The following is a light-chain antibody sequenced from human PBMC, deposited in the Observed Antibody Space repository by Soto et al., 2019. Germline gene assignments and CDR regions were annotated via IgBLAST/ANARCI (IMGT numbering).Light chain of an antibody. CDR3: SSYTTVSTYV. Sequence: SVLTPPPSASGSPGQSVTLSCTGNSRDVGGYNYVSWYQQHPGKAPKLMIYDVRNRPSGVSNRFSGSKSVNTASLTISGLQAEDEADYYCSSYTTVSTYVFGTGTKAPS. J-gene: IGLJ1*01. V-gene: IGLV2-14*01. CDR2: DVR. CDR1: SRDVGGYNY.